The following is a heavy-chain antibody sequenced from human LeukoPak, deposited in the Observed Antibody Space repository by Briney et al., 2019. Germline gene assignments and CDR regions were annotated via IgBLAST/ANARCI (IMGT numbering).Heavy chain of an antibody. V-gene: IGHV1-69*13. Sequence: SVKVSCKASGGTFSSYAISWVQQAPGQGLEWMGGIIPMFGTAKYAQKFQGRVTITADESTSTAYMELSSLRSEDTSAVYYCARDRRLRYCSGGSCYGGYFDYWGQGTLVTVSS. J-gene: IGHJ4*02. CDR3: ARDRRLRYCSGGSCYGGYFDY. D-gene: IGHD2-15*01. CDR2: IIPMFGTA. CDR1: GGTFSSYA.